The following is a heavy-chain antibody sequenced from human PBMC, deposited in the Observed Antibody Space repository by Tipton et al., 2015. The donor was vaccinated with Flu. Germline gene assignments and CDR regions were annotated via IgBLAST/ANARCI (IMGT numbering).Heavy chain of an antibody. CDR3: AREITELVTVDYYYYYMDV. CDR1: GGSISSYY. D-gene: IGHD1-26*01. J-gene: IGHJ6*03. V-gene: IGHV4-59*01. Sequence: GLVKPSETLSLTCTVSGGSISSYYWTWIRQPPGKGLEWMGYIYYSGSTNYNPSLKSRVTISVDTSKNQFSLRLSSVTAADTAVYYCAREITELVTVDYYYYYMDVWGKGTTVTVSS. CDR2: IYYSGST.